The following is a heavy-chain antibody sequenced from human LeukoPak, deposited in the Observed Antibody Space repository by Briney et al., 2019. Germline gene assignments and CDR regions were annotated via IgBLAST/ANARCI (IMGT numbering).Heavy chain of an antibody. Sequence: GGSLRLSCAASGFTFSSYWMHWVRQAPEKGLVWVSRINSDGSSTSYADSVKGRFTISRDNAKNTLYLQMNSLRAEDTAVYYCARDPDDYDFLNWFDPWGQGTLVTVSS. CDR2: INSDGSST. CDR3: ARDPDDYDFLNWFDP. D-gene: IGHD3-3*01. J-gene: IGHJ5*02. CDR1: GFTFSSYW. V-gene: IGHV3-74*01.